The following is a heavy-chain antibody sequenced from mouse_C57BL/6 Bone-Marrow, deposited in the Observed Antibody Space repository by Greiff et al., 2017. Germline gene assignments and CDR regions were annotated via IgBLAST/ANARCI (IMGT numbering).Heavy chain of an antibody. J-gene: IGHJ4*01. CDR2: IDPSDSYT. V-gene: IGHV1-59*01. CDR3: ARVRRCYCAMDY. D-gene: IGHD1-1*01. CDR1: GYTFTSYW. Sequence: QVQLQQPGAELVRPGTSVKLSCKASGYTFTSYWMHWVKQRPGQGLEWIGVIDPSDSYTNYNQKFKGKATLTVDTSSSTAYMQLSSLTSEDSAVYYCARVRRCYCAMDYWGQGTSVTVSS.